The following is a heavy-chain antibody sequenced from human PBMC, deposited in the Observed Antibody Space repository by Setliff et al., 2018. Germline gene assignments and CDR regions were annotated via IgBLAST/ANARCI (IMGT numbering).Heavy chain of an antibody. D-gene: IGHD1-26*01. V-gene: IGHV4-59*08. CDR2: IYHSGST. CDR1: GGSISSYY. J-gene: IGHJ4*02. Sequence: SETLSLTCTVSGGSISSYYWSWIRQPPGKGLEWIGSIYHSGSTYYNPSLKSRVTISVDTSKNQFSLKLSSVTAADTAVYYCARVPGGRFDYWGQGTLVTVSS. CDR3: ARVPGGRFDY.